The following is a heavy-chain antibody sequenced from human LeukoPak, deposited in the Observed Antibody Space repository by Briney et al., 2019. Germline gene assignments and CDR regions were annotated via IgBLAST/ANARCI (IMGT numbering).Heavy chain of an antibody. CDR1: GFTFSDYY. Sequence: GGSLRLSCAASGFTFSDYYMSWIRQAPGKGLEWLAYISNSGDTRKYADSVTGRFTISRDNAKNSVFLQMNSLRAEDSGVYYCARDVRGRTPLKLGMKWFDPWGQGTRVAVSS. CDR3: ARDVRGRTPLKLGMKWFDP. CDR2: ISNSGDTR. D-gene: IGHD7-27*01. J-gene: IGHJ5*02. V-gene: IGHV3-11*01.